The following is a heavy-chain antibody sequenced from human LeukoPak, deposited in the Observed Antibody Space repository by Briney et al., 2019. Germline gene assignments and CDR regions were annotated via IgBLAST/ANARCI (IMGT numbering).Heavy chain of an antibody. Sequence: PGGSLRLSCAASGFTFSSYSMNWVRQAPGKGLEWVSSISSSSSYIYYADSVKGRFTISRDNAKNSLYLQMHSLRAEDTAVYYCARVDRVGTDAFDIWGQGTMVTVPS. CDR2: ISSSSSYI. D-gene: IGHD1-26*01. V-gene: IGHV3-21*01. CDR1: GFTFSSYS. CDR3: ARVDRVGTDAFDI. J-gene: IGHJ3*02.